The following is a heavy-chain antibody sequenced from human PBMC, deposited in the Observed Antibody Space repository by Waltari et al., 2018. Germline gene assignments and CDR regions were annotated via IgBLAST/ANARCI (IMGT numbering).Heavy chain of an antibody. CDR2: IRYDGSNK. D-gene: IGHD1-26*01. J-gene: IGHJ4*02. V-gene: IGHV3-30*02. CDR1: GFPFSSYG. CDR3: AKDESVGAYYFDY. Sequence: QVQLVESGGGVVQPGGSLRLSCAASGFPFSSYGMHWVRQAPGKGLEWVAFIRYDGSNKYYADSVKGRFTISRDNSKNTLYLQMNSLRAEDTAVYYCAKDESVGAYYFDYWGQGTLVTVSS.